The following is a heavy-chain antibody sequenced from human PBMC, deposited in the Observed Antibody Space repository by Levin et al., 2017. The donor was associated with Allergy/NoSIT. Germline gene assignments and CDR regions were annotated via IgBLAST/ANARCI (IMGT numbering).Heavy chain of an antibody. Sequence: SLKISCAASGFTFDDYAMHWVRQAPGKGLEWVPGFSWNSGSIGYADSVKGRFTISRDNAKNSLYLQMNSLRAEDTALYYCATAGPMVQGSSRFDYWGQGTLVTVSS. CDR2: FSWNSGSI. CDR1: GFTFDDYA. D-gene: IGHD3-10*01. V-gene: IGHV3-9*01. J-gene: IGHJ4*02. CDR3: ATAGPMVQGSSRFDY.